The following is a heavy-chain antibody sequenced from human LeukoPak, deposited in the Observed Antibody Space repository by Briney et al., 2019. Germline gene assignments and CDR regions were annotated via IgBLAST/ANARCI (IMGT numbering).Heavy chain of an antibody. D-gene: IGHD2-15*01. V-gene: IGHV3-48*04. CDR2: ISSSSTTI. J-gene: IGHJ4*02. CDR3: ALRRGGCSGGTCYQYFDY. CDR1: GFTFSRYS. Sequence: PGGSLRLSCAASGFTFSRYSINWVRPAPGKGLEWVSYISSSSTTIYYADSVKGRFTISRDNAKNSLYLQMDSLGAEDTAVYYCALRRGGCSGGTCYQYFDYWGQGTLVTVSS.